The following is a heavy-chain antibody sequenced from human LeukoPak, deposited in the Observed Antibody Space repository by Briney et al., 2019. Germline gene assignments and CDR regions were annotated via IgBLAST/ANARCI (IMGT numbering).Heavy chain of an antibody. J-gene: IGHJ3*02. Sequence: GGSLRLSCAPSGFTFSTYGMSWVRQAPGKGLDWVSAISGSGGSTYYADSVKGRFTISRDNSKNTLYLQMNSLRAEDTAIYYCAKDGYCSGGNCYSANDAFDIWGQGTMVTVSS. CDR1: GFTFSTYG. V-gene: IGHV3-23*01. D-gene: IGHD2-15*01. CDR3: AKDGYCSGGNCYSANDAFDI. CDR2: ISGSGGST.